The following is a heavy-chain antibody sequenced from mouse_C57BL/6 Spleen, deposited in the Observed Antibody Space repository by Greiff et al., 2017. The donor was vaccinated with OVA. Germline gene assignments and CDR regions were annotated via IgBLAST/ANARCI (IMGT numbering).Heavy chain of an antibody. CDR1: GYAFSSSW. V-gene: IGHV1-82*01. CDR2: IYPGDGDT. Sequence: VQLQQSGPELVKPGASVKISCKASGYAFSSSWMNWVKQRPGKGLEWIGRIYPGDGDTNYNGKFKGKATLTADKSSSTAYVQLGGLTCGDSAVYFCASTTVVAHWCFGVRSAGPTVTVSS. J-gene: IGHJ1*01. CDR3: ASTTVVAHWCFGV. D-gene: IGHD1-1*01.